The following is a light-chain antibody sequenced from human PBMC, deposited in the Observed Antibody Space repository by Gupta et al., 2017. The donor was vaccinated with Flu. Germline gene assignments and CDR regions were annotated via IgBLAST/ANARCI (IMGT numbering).Light chain of an antibody. J-gene: IGLJ2*01. CDR3: GSGGATYL. V-gene: IGLV2-11*01. Sequence: SSPTPPPPVSGSPGQSVTISCNGTTSDVGTYNYVSWYQQYPGKAPKLMIYDASKRPPGVPDRFSGSKSGTTASLTIAGVEAEDEDDYYCGSGGATYLFGGGTKLTVL. CDR2: DAS. CDR1: TSDVGTYNY.